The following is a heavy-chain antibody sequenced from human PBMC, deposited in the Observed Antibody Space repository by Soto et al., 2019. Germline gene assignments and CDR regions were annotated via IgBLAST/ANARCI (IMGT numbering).Heavy chain of an antibody. D-gene: IGHD3-22*01. CDR3: AKEAYYYDSSGSWFDP. Sequence: PGGSLRLSCAASGFTFSSYGMHWLRQAPGKGLEWVAVISYDGSNKYYADSVKGRFTISRDNSKNTLYLQMNSLRAEDTAVYYCAKEAYYYDSSGSWFDPWGQGT. CDR2: ISYDGSNK. V-gene: IGHV3-30*18. CDR1: GFTFSSYG. J-gene: IGHJ5*02.